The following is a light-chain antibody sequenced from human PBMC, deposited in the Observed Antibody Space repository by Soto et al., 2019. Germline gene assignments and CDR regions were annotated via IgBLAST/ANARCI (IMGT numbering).Light chain of an antibody. Sequence: QSVLTQPASVSGSPGQSITISCTGTSSDVGDYNYVSWYQQHPSKAPKLIIYGVSNRPSGISNRFSGSKSGNTASLTISGLQAEDEADYYCSSYTSTNTLVFGGGTKVTVL. CDR3: SSYTSTNTLV. J-gene: IGLJ2*01. V-gene: IGLV2-14*01. CDR2: GVS. CDR1: SSDVGDYNY.